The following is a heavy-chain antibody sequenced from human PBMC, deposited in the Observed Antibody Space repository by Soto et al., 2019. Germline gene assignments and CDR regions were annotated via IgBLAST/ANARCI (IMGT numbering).Heavy chain of an antibody. Sequence: ASVKVSCKTSGYTFTSYYVHWVRQAPGQGLEWMGIVNPSGGSTTLSQKLQGRVTMTTDTSTSTAYMELRSLRSDDTAVYYCARDRRFLEWSSRANAFDIWGQGTMVTVSS. CDR1: GYTFTSYY. CDR3: ARDRRFLEWSSRANAFDI. V-gene: IGHV1-46*01. J-gene: IGHJ3*02. D-gene: IGHD3-3*01. CDR2: VNPSGGST.